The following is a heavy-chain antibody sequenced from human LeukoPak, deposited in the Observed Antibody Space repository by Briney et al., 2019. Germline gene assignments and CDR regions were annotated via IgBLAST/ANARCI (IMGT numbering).Heavy chain of an antibody. CDR3: ARNQNNFDY. CDR2: IYYSGST. CDR1: GRPLSIYY. J-gene: IGHJ4*02. Sequence: PSETLSLTCTVWGRPLSIYYWRGLRQPTGEGLEWIGYIYYSGSTNYNPSLKSRVTISVDTSKNQFSLKLSSVTAADTAVYYCARNQNNFDYWGQGTLVTVSS. V-gene: IGHV4-59*08.